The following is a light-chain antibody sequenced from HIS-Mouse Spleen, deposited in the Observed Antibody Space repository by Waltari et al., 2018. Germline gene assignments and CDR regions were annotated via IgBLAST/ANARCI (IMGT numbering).Light chain of an antibody. CDR2: EVS. CDR1: SSDVGGYNY. J-gene: IGLJ2*01. Sequence: QSALTQPPSASGSPGQSVTISCTGTSSDVGGYNYVSWYQQHPGKAPKLMIYEVSRQRSGVPVRFFVSKSSNRAAMTVCGRQAEEEADYYCSSYASSNNLVVLDGGTRETVL. V-gene: IGLV2-8*01. CDR3: SSYASSNNLVV.